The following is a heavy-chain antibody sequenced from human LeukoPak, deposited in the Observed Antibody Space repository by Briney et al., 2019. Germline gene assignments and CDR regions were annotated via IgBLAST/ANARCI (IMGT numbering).Heavy chain of an antibody. CDR2: IYPGESET. Sequence: GESLKISCKGSGYRFSNYWIGWARQMPGKGLEWMGIIYPGESETRYSPSVQGQVTISADKSITTAYLQWSSLKASDTAMYYCAKLGANSSSWYGFFDYWGQGTLVAVSS. D-gene: IGHD6-13*01. J-gene: IGHJ4*02. CDR3: AKLGANSSSWYGFFDY. CDR1: GYRFSNYW. V-gene: IGHV5-51*01.